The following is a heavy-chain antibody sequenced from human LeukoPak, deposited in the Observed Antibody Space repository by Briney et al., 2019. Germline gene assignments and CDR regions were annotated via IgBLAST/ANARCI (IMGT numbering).Heavy chain of an antibody. J-gene: IGHJ3*02. CDR3: ARGGYGDYDGESAFDI. D-gene: IGHD4-17*01. CDR2: ISAYNGNT. V-gene: IGHV1-18*01. CDR1: GYTFTSYG. Sequence: ASVKVSCKASGYTFTSYGISWVRQAPGQGLEWMGWISAYNGNTNYAQKLQGRVTMTTDTSTSTAYMELRSLRSDDTAVYYCARGGYGDYDGESAFDIWGQGTMVTVSS.